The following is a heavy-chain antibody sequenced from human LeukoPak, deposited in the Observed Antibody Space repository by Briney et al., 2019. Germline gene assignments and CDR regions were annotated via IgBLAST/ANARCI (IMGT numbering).Heavy chain of an antibody. D-gene: IGHD3-9*01. CDR2: IYTSGST. J-gene: IGHJ6*02. CDR1: GGSVSGYY. CDR3: ARALLTPYYYYYGMDV. Sequence: SETLSLTCTVSGGSVSGYYWSWIRQPAGKGLEWIGRIYTSGSTNYNPSLKSRVTMSVDTSKNQFSLKLSSVTAADTAVYYCARALLTPYYYYYGMDVWGQGTTVTVSS. V-gene: IGHV4-4*07.